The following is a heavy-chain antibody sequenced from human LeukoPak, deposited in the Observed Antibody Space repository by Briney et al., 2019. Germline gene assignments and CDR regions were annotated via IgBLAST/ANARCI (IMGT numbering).Heavy chain of an antibody. CDR1: GGTFSSYA. CDR3: ASIVGATGAFDI. J-gene: IGHJ3*02. CDR2: IIPILGIA. Sequence: ASVKVSCKASGGTFSSYAISWVRQAPGQGLEWMGRIIPILGIANYAQKLQGRVTITADKSTSTAYMELSSLRSEDTAVYYCASIVGATGAFDIWGQGTMVTVSS. V-gene: IGHV1-69*04. D-gene: IGHD1-26*01.